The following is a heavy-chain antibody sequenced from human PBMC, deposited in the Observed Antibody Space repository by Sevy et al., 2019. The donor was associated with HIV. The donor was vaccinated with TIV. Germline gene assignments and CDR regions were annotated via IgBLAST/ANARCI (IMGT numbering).Heavy chain of an antibody. CDR1: GFTFRSYA. V-gene: IGHV3-23*01. D-gene: IGHD3-16*01. Sequence: GGSLRLSCAASGFTFRSYAMTWVRQAPGKGLEWVSSISGSGDSTYYADSVKGRFTISRDNARNTLYLQMSSLRAEDTAVYYCAKDYDDSGGSVRQVSYAFDVWGQGTMVTVSS. CDR2: ISGSGDST. CDR3: AKDYDDSGGSVRQVSYAFDV. J-gene: IGHJ3*01.